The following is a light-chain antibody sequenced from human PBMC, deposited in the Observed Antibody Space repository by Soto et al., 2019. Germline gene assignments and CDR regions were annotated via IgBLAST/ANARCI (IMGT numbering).Light chain of an antibody. CDR3: TSHTSDNSLM. V-gene: IGLV2-14*01. CDR1: SSDVGFYTY. CDR2: EVA. Sequence: QSALTQPASVSGSPGQAITISCTGTSSDVGFYTYVSWYQQLPGKAPKLIIYEVANRPSGVSNRFSGSKSGNTASLTISGLQSEDEADYYCTSHTSDNSLMFGGGTKLTVL. J-gene: IGLJ3*02.